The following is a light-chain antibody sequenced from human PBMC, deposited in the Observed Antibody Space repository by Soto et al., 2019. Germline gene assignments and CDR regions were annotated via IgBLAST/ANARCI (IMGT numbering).Light chain of an antibody. J-gene: IGKJ2*02. Sequence: DIVMTQSPLSLPVTPGEPASISCRSSQSLLHSNGYNYLDWYLQKPGQSPQLLIYLGSNRASGVPDRFSGSGSGTDFTLKISRVEAEDVGVDYCVQALQTPSTFGQGTKLEIK. V-gene: IGKV2-28*01. CDR3: VQALQTPST. CDR2: LGS. CDR1: QSLLHSNGYNY.